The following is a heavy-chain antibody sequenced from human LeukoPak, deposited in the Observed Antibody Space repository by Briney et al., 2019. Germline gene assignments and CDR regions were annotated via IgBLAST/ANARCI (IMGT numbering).Heavy chain of an antibody. CDR2: IYYSGST. D-gene: IGHD6-13*01. V-gene: IGHV4-59*01. J-gene: IGHJ4*02. CDR3: ARGAVAGYLNAPLDY. CDR1: GGSISTYY. Sequence: PSETLYVTCTVSGGSISTYYWTWIRQPPGKGLEWIGYIYYSGSTNYNPSLKSRVTTSVDTSKNQFSLKLTSVTAADTAVYYCARGAVAGYLNAPLDYWGQGTLVTVSS.